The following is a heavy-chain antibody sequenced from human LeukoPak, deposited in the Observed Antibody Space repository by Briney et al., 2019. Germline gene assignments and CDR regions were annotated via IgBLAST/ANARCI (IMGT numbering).Heavy chain of an antibody. CDR1: GYSFTSCW. V-gene: IGHV5-51*01. J-gene: IGHJ3*02. CDR3: ARQSSSWYSSAFDI. Sequence: GESLKISCKGSGYSFTSCWIGWVRQMPGKGLEWMGIIYPGDSDTRYSPSFQGQVTISADKSITTAYLQWSSLKASDTAMYYCARQSSSWYSSAFDIWGQGTMVTVSS. CDR2: IYPGDSDT. D-gene: IGHD6-13*01.